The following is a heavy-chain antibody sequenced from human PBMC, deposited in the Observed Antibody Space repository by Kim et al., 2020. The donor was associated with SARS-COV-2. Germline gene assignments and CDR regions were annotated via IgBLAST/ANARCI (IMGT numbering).Heavy chain of an antibody. D-gene: IGHD6-13*01. J-gene: IGHJ4*02. Sequence: SETLSLTYTVSGGSISSSNYYWGWIRQPPGKGLEWIGSIYYSGSTYYNPSLKSRVTISVDTSKNQFSLKLSSVTAADTAVYYCARRFWGSSSDYWGQGTLVTVSS. V-gene: IGHV4-39*01. CDR3: ARRFWGSSSDY. CDR1: GGSISSSNYY. CDR2: IYYSGST.